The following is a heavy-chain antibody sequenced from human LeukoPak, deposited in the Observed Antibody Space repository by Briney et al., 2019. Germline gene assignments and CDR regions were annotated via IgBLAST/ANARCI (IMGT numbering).Heavy chain of an antibody. J-gene: IGHJ4*02. CDR1: VYTYTSYD. V-gene: IGHV1-8*01. CDR2: MNPNSGNT. D-gene: IGHD5-18*01. Sequence: ASVTVSCKSSVYTYTSYDINWVRQATGQGREWMGWMNPNSGNTGYAQKFQGRVTMTRNTSISTAYMELSSLRSEDTAVYYCARKTAMVRDWGQGTLVTVSS. CDR3: ARKTAMVRD.